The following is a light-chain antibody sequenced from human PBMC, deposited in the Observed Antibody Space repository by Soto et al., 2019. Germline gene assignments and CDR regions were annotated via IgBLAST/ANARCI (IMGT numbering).Light chain of an antibody. CDR2: GAS. J-gene: IGKJ4*01. CDR1: QSISSN. CDR3: QQYHKWPLT. Sequence: EIVMTQSSATLSVSLGERATLSCRASQSISSNLAWYQQKPGQAPRLLVYGASTRATGIPDRFSGSGSGTEFTLSISSLQSEDFAVYYCQQYHKWPLTFGGGTKVEIK. V-gene: IGKV3-15*01.